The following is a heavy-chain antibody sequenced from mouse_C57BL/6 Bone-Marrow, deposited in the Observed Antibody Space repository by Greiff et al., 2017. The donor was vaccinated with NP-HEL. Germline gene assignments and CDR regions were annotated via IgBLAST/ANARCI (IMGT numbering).Heavy chain of an antibody. D-gene: IGHD1-1*01. J-gene: IGHJ3*01. CDR3: ARRLYGSSPWFAY. V-gene: IGHV1-81*01. Sequence: QVQLQQSGAELARPGASVKLSCKASGYTFTSYGISWVKQRTGQGLEWIGEIYPRSGNTYYNEKFKGKATLTADKSSSTAYRELRSLTSEDSAVYFCARRLYGSSPWFAYWGQGTLVTVSA. CDR2: IYPRSGNT. CDR1: GYTFTSYG.